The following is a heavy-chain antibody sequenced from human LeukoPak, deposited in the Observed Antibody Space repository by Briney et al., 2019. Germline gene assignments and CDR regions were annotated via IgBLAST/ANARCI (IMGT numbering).Heavy chain of an antibody. CDR3: AKSPNRYNWNYNIDALDV. Sequence: SETLSLTCSVSGGSISSYLWSWIRQPPGKGLESIGCIFNSGSTNYNPSLKSRVTISVDTSKNQFSLELTSVTAADTAVYYCAKSPNRYNWNYNIDALDVWGQGTLVTVSS. D-gene: IGHD1-7*01. CDR2: IFNSGST. CDR1: GGSISSYL. J-gene: IGHJ3*01. V-gene: IGHV4-59*08.